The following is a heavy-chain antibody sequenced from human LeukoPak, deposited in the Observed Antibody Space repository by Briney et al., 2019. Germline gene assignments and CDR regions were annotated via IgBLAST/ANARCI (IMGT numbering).Heavy chain of an antibody. CDR3: ARTVPAAYWFDP. J-gene: IGHJ5*02. D-gene: IGHD2-2*01. Sequence: ASVKVSCTASGGTFSSYAISWVRQAPGQGLEWMGRIIPILGIANYARKFQGRVTITADKSTSTAYMELSSLRSEDTAVYYCARTVPAAYWFDPWGQGTLVTVSS. V-gene: IGHV1-69*04. CDR2: IIPILGIA. CDR1: GGTFSSYA.